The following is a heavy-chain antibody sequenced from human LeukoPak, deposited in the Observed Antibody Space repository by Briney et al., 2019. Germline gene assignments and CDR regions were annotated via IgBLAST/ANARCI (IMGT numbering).Heavy chain of an antibody. CDR3: ARANSGSYFGAFDVDY. CDR2: IWYDGSNK. D-gene: IGHD1-26*01. V-gene: IGHV3-33*01. CDR1: GFTFNSYG. Sequence: PGGSLRLSCAASGFTFNSYGMHWVRQAPGKGLEWVAVIWYDGSNKYYADSVKGRFTIPRDNSKNTLYLQMNSLRAEDTAVYYCARANSGSYFGAFDVDYWGQGTLVTVSS. J-gene: IGHJ4*02.